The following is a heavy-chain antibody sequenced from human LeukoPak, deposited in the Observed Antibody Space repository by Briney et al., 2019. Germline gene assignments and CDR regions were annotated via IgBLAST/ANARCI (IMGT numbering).Heavy chain of an antibody. CDR1: GGSFSGYY. CDR2: INHSGST. V-gene: IGHV4-34*01. CDR3: ARTTEGGYTYDYFYYYYMDV. Sequence: PSETLSLTCAVYGGSFSGYYWSWIRQPPGKGLEWLGEINHSGSTNYNPSLKSRFTISVDTSKNQFSLKLSSVTAADTAVYYCARTTEGGYTYDYFYYYYMDVWGKGTTVTISS. J-gene: IGHJ6*03. D-gene: IGHD5-18*01.